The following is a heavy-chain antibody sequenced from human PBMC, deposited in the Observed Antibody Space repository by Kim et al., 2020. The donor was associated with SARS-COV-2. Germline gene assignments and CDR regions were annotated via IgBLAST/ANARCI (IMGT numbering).Heavy chain of an antibody. CDR2: IYYSGST. J-gene: IGHJ5*02. Sequence: SETLSLTCTVSGGSISSSSYYWGWIRHPPGKGLEWIGSIYYSGSTYYNPSLKSRVTISVDTSKNQFSLKLSSVTAADTAVYYCARVWFGELAGWFDPWGQGTLVTVSS. CDR1: GGSISSSSYY. CDR3: ARVWFGELAGWFDP. V-gene: IGHV4-39*01. D-gene: IGHD3-10*01.